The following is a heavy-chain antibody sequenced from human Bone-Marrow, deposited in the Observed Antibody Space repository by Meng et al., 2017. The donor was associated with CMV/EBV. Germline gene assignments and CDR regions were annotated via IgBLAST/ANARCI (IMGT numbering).Heavy chain of an antibody. CDR3: ARGSTRRYSSSHWFDP. V-gene: IGHV1-69*05. CDR2: IIPIFGTA. D-gene: IGHD6-6*01. J-gene: IGHJ5*02. Sequence: SVKVSCKASGGTFSSYAISWVRQAPGQGLEWMGGIIPIFGTANYAQKFQGRVTMTRDTSISTAYMELSRPRSDDTAVYYCARGSTRRYSSSHWFDPWGQGTLVTVSS. CDR1: GGTFSSYA.